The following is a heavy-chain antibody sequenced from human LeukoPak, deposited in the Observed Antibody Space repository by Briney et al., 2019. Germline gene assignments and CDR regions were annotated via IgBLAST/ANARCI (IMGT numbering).Heavy chain of an antibody. J-gene: IGHJ4*02. V-gene: IGHV4-59*01. CDR2: IYYSGST. CDR3: ARVGGSSWYDFDFDY. D-gene: IGHD6-13*01. Sequence: PSETLSLTCTVSGGSISSYYWSWIRQPPGKGLEWIGYIYYSGSTNYNPSLKSRVTISVDTSKNQFSLKLSSVTAADTAVYYCARVGGSSWYDFDFDYWGQGTLVTVSS. CDR1: GGSISSYY.